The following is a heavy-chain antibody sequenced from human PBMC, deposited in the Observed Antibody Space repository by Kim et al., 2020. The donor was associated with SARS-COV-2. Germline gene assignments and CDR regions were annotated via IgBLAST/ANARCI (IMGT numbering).Heavy chain of an antibody. V-gene: IGHV3-7*01. CDR2: IKQDGSEK. CDR3: ARHGSGSYYNKSPYYYYGMDV. CDR1: GFTFSSYW. Sequence: GGSLRLSCAASGFTFSSYWMSWVRQAPGKGLEWVANIKQDGSEKYYVDSVKGRFTISRDNAKNSLYLQMNSLRAEDTAVYYCARHGSGSYYNKSPYYYYGMDVWGQGTTVTVSS. D-gene: IGHD3-10*01. J-gene: IGHJ6*02.